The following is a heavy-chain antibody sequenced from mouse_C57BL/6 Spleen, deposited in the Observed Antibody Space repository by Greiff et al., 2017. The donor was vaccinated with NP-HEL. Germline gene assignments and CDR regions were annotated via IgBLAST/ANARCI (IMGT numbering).Heavy chain of an antibody. CDR2: INPSTGGT. J-gene: IGHJ2*01. D-gene: IGHD2-1*01. CDR1: GYSFTGYY. V-gene: IGHV1-42*01. CDR3: ARELLFDY. Sequence: EVQLQQSGPELVKPGASVKISCKASGYSFTGYYMNWVKQSPEKSLEWIGEINPSTGGTTYNQKFKAKATLTVDKSSSTAYMQLKSLTSEDSAVYYCARELLFDYWGQGTTLTVSS.